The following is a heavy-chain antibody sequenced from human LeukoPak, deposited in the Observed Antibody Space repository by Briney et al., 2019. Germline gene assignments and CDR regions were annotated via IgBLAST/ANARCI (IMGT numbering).Heavy chain of an antibody. CDR2: ISSSSSYI. J-gene: IGHJ4*02. CDR3: ARDAGRYGSGSYYNGHFDY. CDR1: GFTFSSYS. Sequence: PGGSLRLSCAASGFTFSSYSMNWVRQAPGKGLEGGSSISSSSSYIYYADSVKGRFTISRDNAKNSLYLQMNSLRAEGTAVYYCARDAGRYGSGSYYNGHFDYWGQGTPVTVSS. D-gene: IGHD3-10*01. V-gene: IGHV3-21*01.